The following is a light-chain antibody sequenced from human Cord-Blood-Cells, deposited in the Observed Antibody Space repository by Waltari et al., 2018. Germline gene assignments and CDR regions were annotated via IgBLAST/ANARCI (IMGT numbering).Light chain of an antibody. V-gene: IGKV3-15*01. CDR1: QSVSSN. CDR2: GAS. CDR3: QQYKNSPPDT. J-gene: IGKJ2*01. Sequence: DIVPQPSPSTMSVSPGERATLSCRASQSVSSNLAWYQQKPCQAPRLLIYGASTRANGIPARFSGSGSGTDFTLTISSLQSEDFAVYYCQQYKNSPPDTFGQGAKLEIE.